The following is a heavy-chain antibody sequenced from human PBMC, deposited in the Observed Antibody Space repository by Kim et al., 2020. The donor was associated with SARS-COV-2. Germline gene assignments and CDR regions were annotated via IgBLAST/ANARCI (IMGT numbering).Heavy chain of an antibody. D-gene: IGHD2-2*01. J-gene: IGHJ5*02. CDR1: GDSVSSNSAA. V-gene: IGHV6-1*01. CDR3: ARVVPAAAYNWFDP. CDR2: TYYRSKWYN. Sequence: SQTLSLTCAISGDSVSSNSAAWNWIRQSPSRGLECLGRTYYRSKWYNDYAVSVKSRITINPDTSKNQFSLQLNSVTPEDTAVYYCARVVPAAAYNWFDPWGQGALVTVSS.